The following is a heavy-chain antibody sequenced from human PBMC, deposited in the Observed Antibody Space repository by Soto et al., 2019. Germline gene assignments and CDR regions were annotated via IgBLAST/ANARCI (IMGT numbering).Heavy chain of an antibody. J-gene: IGHJ4*02. Sequence: LRLSCAVSGFTLSSYWMHWVRQTPGEGLVWVSRIHGDGSTASYADSVKGRFTISADSANSVLYLQMNSLIGEDTAVYYCARFSGFWSAIDYWGQGTLVTVSS. CDR2: IHGDGSTA. V-gene: IGHV3-74*01. CDR1: GFTLSSYW. CDR3: ARFSGFWSAIDY. D-gene: IGHD3-3*01.